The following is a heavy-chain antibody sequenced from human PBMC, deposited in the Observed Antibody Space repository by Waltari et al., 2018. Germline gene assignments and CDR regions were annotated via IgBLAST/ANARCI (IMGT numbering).Heavy chain of an antibody. J-gene: IGHJ4*02. CDR2: IRSKAYGGTT. Sequence: EVQLVQSGAEVKKPGESLKISCKGSGFTFGDYAMSWFRQAPGKGLEWVGFIRSKAYGGTTEYAASVKGRFTISRDDSKSIAYLQMNSLKTEDTAVYYCTSAVGLLDYWGQGTLVTVSS. CDR1: GFTFGDYA. CDR3: TSAVGLLDY. D-gene: IGHD6-19*01. V-gene: IGHV3-49*05.